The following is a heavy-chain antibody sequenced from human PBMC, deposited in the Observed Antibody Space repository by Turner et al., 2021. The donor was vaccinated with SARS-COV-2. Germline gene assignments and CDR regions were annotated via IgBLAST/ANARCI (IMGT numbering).Heavy chain of an antibody. CDR1: DGSISSNIYY. Sequence: QLHLQESGPGLVKPSETLSHTCTVSDGSISSNIYYWSWIRQSPGKGLEWIGSIYYSGDTFYNPSLKSRVTISMDTSKNQFSLRLTSVTAADTAVYYCATREYSSGHFDYWGQGTLVTVSS. D-gene: IGHD5-18*01. CDR3: ATREYSSGHFDY. V-gene: IGHV4-39*01. CDR2: IYYSGDT. J-gene: IGHJ4*02.